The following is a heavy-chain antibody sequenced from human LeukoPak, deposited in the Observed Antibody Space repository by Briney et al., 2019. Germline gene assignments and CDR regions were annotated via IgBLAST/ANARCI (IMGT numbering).Heavy chain of an antibody. J-gene: IGHJ3*02. Sequence: QPGGSLRLSCTTSGFSSTSYAMSWVRLAPGKGLEWVSLISASGASTYYADSVKGRFTISRDNSKNMVYLQMNSLRVEDTAVYYCARQPAGYSYGAGACDIWGRGTMVTAS. V-gene: IGHV3-23*01. D-gene: IGHD5-18*01. CDR1: GFSSTSYA. CDR3: ARQPAGYSYGAGACDI. CDR2: ISASGAST.